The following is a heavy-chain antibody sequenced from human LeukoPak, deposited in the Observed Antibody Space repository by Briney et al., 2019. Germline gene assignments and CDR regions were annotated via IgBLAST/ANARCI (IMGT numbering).Heavy chain of an antibody. D-gene: IGHD6-19*01. J-gene: IGHJ6*02. CDR3: ARECIAVAGSHYYYYYGMDV. CDR2: INPNSGGT. Sequence: ASVKVSCKASGYTFTGYYMHWVRQAPGQGLEGMGWINPNSGGTNYAQKFQGRVTMTRDTSISTAYMELSRLRSDATAVYYCARECIAVAGSHYYYYYGMDVWGQGTTVTVSS. V-gene: IGHV1-2*02. CDR1: GYTFTGYY.